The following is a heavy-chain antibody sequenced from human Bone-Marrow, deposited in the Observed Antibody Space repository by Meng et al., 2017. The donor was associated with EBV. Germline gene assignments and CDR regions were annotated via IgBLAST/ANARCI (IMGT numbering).Heavy chain of an antibody. CDR3: ARGDYGGFSNPFF. Sequence: QVQLGEAGAGGEKPASSVKVTCKVSGGTFSSYASSWVRQAPGQGLGWMGGIIPIFGTANYAQKFQGRVTITADESTSTAYMELSSLRSEDTAVYYCARGDYGGFSNPFFWGQGTLVTVSS. CDR2: IIPIFGTA. CDR1: GGTFSSYA. D-gene: IGHD4-23*01. V-gene: IGHV1-69*01. J-gene: IGHJ4*02.